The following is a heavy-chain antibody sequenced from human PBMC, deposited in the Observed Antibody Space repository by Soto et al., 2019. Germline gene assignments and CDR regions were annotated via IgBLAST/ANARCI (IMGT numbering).Heavy chain of an antibody. D-gene: IGHD2-15*01. J-gene: IGHJ5*02. CDR2: GST. V-gene: IGHV4-31*02. Sequence: GSTYYNPSLKSRVTISVDTSKNQFSLKLSSVTAADTAVYYCARDVEGWFDPWGQGTLVTVSS. CDR3: ARDVEGWFDP.